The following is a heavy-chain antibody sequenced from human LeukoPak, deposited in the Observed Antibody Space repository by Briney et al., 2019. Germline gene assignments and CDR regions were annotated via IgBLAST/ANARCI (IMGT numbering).Heavy chain of an antibody. V-gene: IGHV4-59*11. J-gene: IGHJ4*02. CDR2: IYYSGST. D-gene: IGHD2-2*01. CDR3: AGGGFRYCSSTSCYLAG. CDR1: GGSISSHY. Sequence: PSETLSLTCTVSGGSISSHYWSRIRQPPGKGLEWIGYIYYSGSTNYNPSLKSRVTISVDTSKNQFSLKLSSVTAADTAVYYCAGGGFRYCSSTSCYLAGWGQGTLVTVSS.